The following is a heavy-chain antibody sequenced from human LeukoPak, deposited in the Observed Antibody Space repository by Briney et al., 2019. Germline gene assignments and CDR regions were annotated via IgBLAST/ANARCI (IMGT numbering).Heavy chain of an antibody. CDR2: SNTISRTI. D-gene: IGHD3-10*01. V-gene: IGHV3-48*01. Sequence: GGSLRLSCAASGFSFNSYSMNWVRQAPGKGLEWISYSNTISRTISYADSVKGRFTISRDNSKNTLYLQMNSLRAEDTAVYYCAKDITMVLWGQGTLVTVSS. CDR1: GFSFNSYS. CDR3: AKDITMVL. J-gene: IGHJ4*02.